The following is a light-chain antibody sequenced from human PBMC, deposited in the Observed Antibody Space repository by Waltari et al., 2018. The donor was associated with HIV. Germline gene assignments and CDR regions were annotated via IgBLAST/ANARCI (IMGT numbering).Light chain of an antibody. Sequence: QSALTQPPSASGSPGQSVTTSCTGTSSDVAPYNYVSWFQQPPGKAPKLMIYDVTKRPAGVPDLFSGSKAGNTASLTVSGLQAEDEADYYCASHAGSKDVFGGGTRLTVL. V-gene: IGLV2-8*01. CDR1: SSDVAPYNY. J-gene: IGLJ2*01. CDR2: DVT. CDR3: ASHAGSKDV.